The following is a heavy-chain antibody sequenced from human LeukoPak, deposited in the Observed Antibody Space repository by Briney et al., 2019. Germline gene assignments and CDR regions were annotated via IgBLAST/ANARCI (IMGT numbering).Heavy chain of an antibody. J-gene: IGHJ4*02. CDR1: GGSFSGYY. V-gene: IGHV4-34*01. CDR3: ARHNRRIAMIVVVINPYYFDY. Sequence: SETLSLTCAVYGGSFSGYYWTWIRQPPGKGLEWIGEVNHRGSTDYNPSLKSRLTISVDTSKNQFSLKLSSVTAADTAVYYCARHNRRIAMIVVVINPYYFDYWGQGTLVTVSS. D-gene: IGHD3-22*01. CDR2: VNHRGST.